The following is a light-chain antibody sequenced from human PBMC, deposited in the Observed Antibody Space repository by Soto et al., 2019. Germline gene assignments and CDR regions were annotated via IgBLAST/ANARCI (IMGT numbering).Light chain of an antibody. J-gene: IGKJ3*01. CDR1: QSISSY. CDR3: QQSYSTPFT. V-gene: IGKV1-39*01. Sequence: DIQMTQSPSSLSASVGDRVTITCRASQSISSYLNWYQQKPGKAPKLLIYAASSLQSGVPSRFSGSGSGTDFTLTISSLQPEDFATYYCQQSYSTPFTFGPGTKWTS. CDR2: AAS.